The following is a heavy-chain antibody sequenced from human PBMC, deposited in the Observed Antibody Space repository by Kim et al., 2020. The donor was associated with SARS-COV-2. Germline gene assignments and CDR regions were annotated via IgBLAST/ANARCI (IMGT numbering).Heavy chain of an antibody. CDR3: ARGGCCTATSCSGGTYYYYYMDV. CDR1: DYTFTSYA. J-gene: IGHJ6*03. Sequence: ASVKVSCKASDYTFTSYAINWVRQAPGQGLEWMGWISVYNGDTNYTQKVQDRVTMTADTATRTAYMELRSLRSDDTAVYYCARGGCCTATSCSGGTYYYYYMDVWGKGTTVTVSS. CDR2: ISVYNGDT. V-gene: IGHV1-18*01. D-gene: IGHD2-8*02.